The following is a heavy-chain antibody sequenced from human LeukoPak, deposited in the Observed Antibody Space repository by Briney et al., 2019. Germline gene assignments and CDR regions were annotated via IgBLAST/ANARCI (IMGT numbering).Heavy chain of an antibody. CDR3: ASAPHAYRIAARPYFDY. V-gene: IGHV3-33*01. CDR2: IWYDGSTK. CDR1: GFTFSSYG. Sequence: GVSLRHSCAASGFTFSSYGRHWVRQAPGKGLEWVAFIWYDGSTKYYADSVKCRFTISRDTTNNPLYLQMKSLGAEDTAVYYCASAPHAYRIAARPYFDYSGQGTLVTVSS. D-gene: IGHD6-6*01. J-gene: IGHJ4*02.